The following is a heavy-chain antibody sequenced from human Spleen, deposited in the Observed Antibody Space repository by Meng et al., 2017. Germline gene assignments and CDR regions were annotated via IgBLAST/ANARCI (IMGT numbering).Heavy chain of an antibody. CDR2: INPNSGGT. CDR1: GYTFTDYY. J-gene: IGHJ4*02. Sequence: ASVKVSCKASGYTFTDYYIHWVRQAPGQGLEWMGRINPNSGGTNYAQKFQGRVTMTRDTSITTAYMELSGLRSDDTAMYYCARDEDISAAGKLFGDYWGQGTLVTVSS. CDR3: ARDEDISAAGKLFGDY. D-gene: IGHD6-13*01. V-gene: IGHV1-2*06.